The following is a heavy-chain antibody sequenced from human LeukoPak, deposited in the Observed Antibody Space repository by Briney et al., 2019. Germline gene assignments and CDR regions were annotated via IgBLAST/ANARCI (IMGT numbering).Heavy chain of an antibody. CDR2: IYYSGST. J-gene: IGHJ5*02. CDR1: GGSISSYY. D-gene: IGHD4-11*01. CDR3: ARSTVTTQPFDP. V-gene: IGHV4-59*01. Sequence: NPSETLSLTCTVSGGSISSYYWSWIRQPPGKGLEWIGYIYYSGSTNYNPSLKSRVTISVDTSKNQFSLKLSSVTAADTAVYYCARSTVTTQPFDPWGQGTLVTVSS.